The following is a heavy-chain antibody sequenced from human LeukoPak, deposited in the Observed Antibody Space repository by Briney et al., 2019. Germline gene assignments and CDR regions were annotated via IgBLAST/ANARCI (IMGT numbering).Heavy chain of an antibody. V-gene: IGHV1-69*11. D-gene: IGHD2-21*01. Sequence: GASVKVSCKASGGVFTTYAVSWVRQAPGQGLEWMGSIIPFLGTTNYAQKFQGRVTITADEPTRTAYMGLTYVRSDDTAVYYCTIIPNVILFTHYFKYWGQGTLVTVSS. CDR3: TIIPNVILFTHYFKY. CDR2: IIPFLGTT. CDR1: GGVFTTYA. J-gene: IGHJ4*02.